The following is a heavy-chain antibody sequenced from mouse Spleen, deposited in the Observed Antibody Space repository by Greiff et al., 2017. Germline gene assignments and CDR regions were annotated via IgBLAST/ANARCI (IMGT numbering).Heavy chain of an antibody. CDR1: GYTFTSYW. Sequence: QVQLQQPGAELVKPGASVKMSCKASGYTFTSYWITWVKQRPGQGLEWIGDIYPGSGSTNYNEKFKSKATLTVDTSSSTAYMQLSSLTSEDSAVYYCARAGTTVVARPWFAYWGQGTLVTVSA. V-gene: IGHV1-55*01. J-gene: IGHJ3*01. CDR2: IYPGSGST. CDR3: ARAGTTVVARPWFAY. D-gene: IGHD1-1*01.